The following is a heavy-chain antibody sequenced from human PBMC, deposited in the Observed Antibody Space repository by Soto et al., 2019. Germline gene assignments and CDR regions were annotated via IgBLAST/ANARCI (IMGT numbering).Heavy chain of an antibody. Sequence: EVQLVESGGGLVKPGGSLRLSCAASGFTFSSYSMNWVRQAPGKGLEWVSSISSSSSYIYYADSVKGRFTISRDNAKNSLYLQMNSLRAEDTAVYYCARDRDVLRFLEWFYYGMDVWGQGTTVTVSS. CDR1: GFTFSSYS. V-gene: IGHV3-21*01. D-gene: IGHD3-3*01. CDR2: ISSSSSYI. J-gene: IGHJ6*02. CDR3: ARDRDVLRFLEWFYYGMDV.